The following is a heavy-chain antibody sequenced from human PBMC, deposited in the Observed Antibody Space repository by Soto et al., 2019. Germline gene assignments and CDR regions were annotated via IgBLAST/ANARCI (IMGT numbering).Heavy chain of an antibody. V-gene: IGHV3-53*01. D-gene: IGHD1-26*01. J-gene: IGHJ5*02. CDR2: HYSGGST. CDR1: GFSVSSNY. CDR3: ARHRHPRGTVGATSPLDP. Sequence: VGSLRLSCAISGFSVSSNYLSWVRQAPGKGLEWVSVHYSGGSTYYADSVQGRFTISRDKSNNTLYLQMRRVSAEDTAVYFCARHRHPRGTVGATSPLDPWGQGTQVTVSS.